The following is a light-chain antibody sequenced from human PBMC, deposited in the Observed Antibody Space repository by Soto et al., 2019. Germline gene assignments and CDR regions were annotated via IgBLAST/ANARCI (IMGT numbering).Light chain of an antibody. Sequence: IVLTQSPGTLSLSAGERATLSCRASQSVSTSYLAWYQQKPGQAPRLLVYGASSRATGIPDRFSVSGSGSDLTLTISRTEPEDLAVYYCPQYGSSRTFGQGTKV. CDR1: QSVSTSY. V-gene: IGKV3-20*01. CDR3: PQYGSSRT. J-gene: IGKJ1*01. CDR2: GAS.